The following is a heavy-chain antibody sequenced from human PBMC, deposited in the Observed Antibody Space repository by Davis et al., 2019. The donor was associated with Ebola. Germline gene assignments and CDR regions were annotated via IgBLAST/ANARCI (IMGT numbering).Heavy chain of an antibody. J-gene: IGHJ4*01. Sequence: GESLKISCATSGFILNSFGMNWVRQAPGKGLEWISYMYGSSKIHYADSVKGRFTISRDNAKNSLSLQMNGLRAEDTAVYYCARGPSTGNSFSYWGRGTLVTVSS. CDR2: MYGSSKI. D-gene: IGHD4-23*01. CDR1: GFILNSFG. V-gene: IGHV3-48*04. CDR3: ARGPSTGNSFSY.